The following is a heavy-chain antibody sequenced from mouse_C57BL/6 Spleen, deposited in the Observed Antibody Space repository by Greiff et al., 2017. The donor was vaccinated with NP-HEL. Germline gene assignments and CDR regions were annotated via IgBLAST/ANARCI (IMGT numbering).Heavy chain of an antibody. D-gene: IGHD1-1*02. CDR3: AREGGGTFAY. Sequence: QVQLQQSGAELARPGASVKMSCKASGYTFTSYTMHWVKQRPGQGLEWIGYINPSSGYTKYNQKFKDKATLTADKSPSTAYMQLSSLTSEDSAVYYCAREGGGTFAYWGQGTLVTVSA. V-gene: IGHV1-4*01. CDR1: GYTFTSYT. J-gene: IGHJ3*01. CDR2: INPSSGYT.